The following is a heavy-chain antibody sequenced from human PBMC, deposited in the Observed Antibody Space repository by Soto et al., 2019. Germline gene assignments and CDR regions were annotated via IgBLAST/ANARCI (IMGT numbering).Heavy chain of an antibody. J-gene: IGHJ4*02. Sequence: QVQLVESGGGVVQPGRSLRLSCAASGFTFSSYGMHWVRQAPGKGLEWVAVIWYDGSNKYYADSVKGRFTISRDTSKNTLYLQMNSLRAEDTAVYYCARAVVTATPYYFDYWGQGTLVTVSS. D-gene: IGHD2-21*02. CDR2: IWYDGSNK. CDR1: GFTFSSYG. V-gene: IGHV3-33*01. CDR3: ARAVVTATPYYFDY.